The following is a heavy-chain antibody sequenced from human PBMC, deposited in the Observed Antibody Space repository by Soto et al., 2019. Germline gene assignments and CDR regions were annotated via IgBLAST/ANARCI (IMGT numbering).Heavy chain of an antibody. Sequence: PSETLSLTCTVSGGSISSYYWSWIRQPAGKGLEWVGYNYYSRSTNYNPSLKSRVTISRDTSKNQCSLNLSSVTATDTAVYYCARDREYSRNYYYYCMDVWGQGTTVTVSS. CDR3: ARDREYSRNYYYYCMDV. CDR2: NYYSRST. J-gene: IGHJ6*02. CDR1: GGSISSYY. D-gene: IGHD6-6*01. V-gene: IGHV4-59*01.